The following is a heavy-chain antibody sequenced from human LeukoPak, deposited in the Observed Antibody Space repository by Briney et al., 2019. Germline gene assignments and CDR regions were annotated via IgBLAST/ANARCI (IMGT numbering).Heavy chain of an antibody. CDR3: ANDQGRGLGSYSWGNFDY. Sequence: GGSLRLSCAASGFTFSSFAMSWVRQAPGKGLEWVSAISSSASSRPYADSVKGRFAISRDNSKNTLYLEMNSLRAEDTAVYYCANDQGRGLGSYSWGNFDYWGQGTLVTVSS. J-gene: IGHJ4*02. CDR2: ISSSASSR. D-gene: IGHD3-10*01. V-gene: IGHV3-23*01. CDR1: GFTFSSFA.